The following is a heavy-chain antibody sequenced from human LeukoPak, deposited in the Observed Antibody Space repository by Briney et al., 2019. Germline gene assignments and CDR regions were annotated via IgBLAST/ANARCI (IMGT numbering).Heavy chain of an antibody. CDR3: TKGLRGTYDY. Sequence: PGGSLRLSCAASGFTFSSYAMTWVRQAPEKGLEWVSSITDSGDGTYYADSVRGRSSISRDNSRNMLYLQLNSLRAEDTAVYYCTKGLRGTYDYWGQGTLVTVSS. J-gene: IGHJ4*02. V-gene: IGHV3-23*01. CDR1: GFTFSSYA. CDR2: ITDSGDGT. D-gene: IGHD3-16*01.